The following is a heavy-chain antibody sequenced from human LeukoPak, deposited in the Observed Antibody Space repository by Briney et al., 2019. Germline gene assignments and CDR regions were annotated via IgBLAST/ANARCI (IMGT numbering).Heavy chain of an antibody. D-gene: IGHD6-6*01. Sequence: SSVKVSCKASGGTFSSYAISWVRQAPGQGLEWMGGIIPIFGTANYAQKFQGRVTITADESTSTAYMELSSLRSEDTAMYYCARDSVAAPLNWFDPWGQGTLVTVSS. J-gene: IGHJ5*02. CDR2: IIPIFGTA. CDR1: GGTFSSYA. V-gene: IGHV1-69*01. CDR3: ARDSVAAPLNWFDP.